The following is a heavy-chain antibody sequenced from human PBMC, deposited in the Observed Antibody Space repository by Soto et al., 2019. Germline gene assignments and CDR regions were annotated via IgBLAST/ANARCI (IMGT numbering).Heavy chain of an antibody. CDR2: INSNGFNT. CDR1: GFTFSGYS. CDR3: ARGSVEDSSGWATYFDY. D-gene: IGHD6-19*01. J-gene: IGHJ4*02. V-gene: IGHV3-64*01. Sequence: EVQLVESGGGLVQPGGSLRLSCAASGFTFSGYSMFWVRQAPGKGLEYVSAINSNGFNTFYATSVKGRFTIARDNSKNTMYLQMGSLRAEDMAVYYCARGSVEDSSGWATYFDYWGQGTLVTVSS.